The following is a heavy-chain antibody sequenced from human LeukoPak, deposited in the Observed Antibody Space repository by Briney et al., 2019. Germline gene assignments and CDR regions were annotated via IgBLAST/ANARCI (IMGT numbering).Heavy chain of an antibody. D-gene: IGHD2-15*01. CDR3: ARSVAASRDY. CDR2: INWNGGSI. CDR1: GFTFDDYG. Sequence: RPGGSLRLSCAASGFTFDDYGMSWVRQAPGKGLEWVSSINWNGGSIGYADSVTGRFSISRDNAKNSLYLQMNSLRAEDTALYYCARSVAASRDYWGQGTLVTVSS. J-gene: IGHJ4*02. V-gene: IGHV3-20*04.